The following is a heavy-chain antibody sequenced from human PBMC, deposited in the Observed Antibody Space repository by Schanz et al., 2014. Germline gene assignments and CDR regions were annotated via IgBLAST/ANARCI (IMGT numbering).Heavy chain of an antibody. J-gene: IGHJ4*02. V-gene: IGHV3-48*01. CDR2: ITYNGGTI. CDR3: ARDRRNADLDY. CDR1: GITFSSHS. D-gene: IGHD1-1*01. Sequence: EVQLVESGGGLVQPGGSLRLSCAASGITFSSHSFNWVRQAPGKGLEWISYITYNGGTIYYADSVKGRFTISRDNAKNSLYLEMNSLRAEDTALYYCARDRRNADLDYWGQGTQVIVSS.